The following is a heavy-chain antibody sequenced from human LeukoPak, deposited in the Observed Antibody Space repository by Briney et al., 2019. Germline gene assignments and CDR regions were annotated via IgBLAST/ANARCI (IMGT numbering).Heavy chain of an antibody. J-gene: IGHJ4*02. V-gene: IGHV4-38-2*02. CDR2: IYHSGST. CDR3: ARHEWLYYEY. D-gene: IGHD3-3*01. Sequence: PSETLSLTCTVSGGSISSYYWGWIRQPPGKGLEWIGSIYHSGSTYYNPSLKSRVTISGDRSKNQFSLKLSSVTAADTAVYYCARHEWLYYEYWGQGTLVTVSS. CDR1: GGSISSYY.